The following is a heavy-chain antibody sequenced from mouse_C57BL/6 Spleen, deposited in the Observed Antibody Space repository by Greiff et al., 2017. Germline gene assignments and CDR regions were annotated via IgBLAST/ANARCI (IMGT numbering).Heavy chain of an antibody. Sequence: EVQLKESGGGLVKPGGSLKLSCAASGFTFSSYAMSWVRQTPEKRLEWVATISDGGSYTYYTDNVKGRFTISRDNAKNNLYLQMSHLKSEDTAMYYCARDDGSSYYYWGQGTTLTVSS. CDR2: ISDGGSYT. J-gene: IGHJ2*01. CDR3: ARDDGSSYYY. V-gene: IGHV5-4*01. CDR1: GFTFSSYA. D-gene: IGHD1-1*01.